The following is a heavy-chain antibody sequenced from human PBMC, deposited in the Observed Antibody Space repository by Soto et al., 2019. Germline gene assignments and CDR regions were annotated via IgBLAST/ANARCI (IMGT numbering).Heavy chain of an antibody. Sequence: PSETLSLTCTVSGGSISSDYWSWIRQPPGKGLEWIGYIYHSGSTNYNPSLKSRATISVDASKNQFSLNLSSVTAADMAVYYCASLTAAPGLYGMDVWGQGTTVTVSS. CDR1: GGSISSDY. J-gene: IGHJ6*02. V-gene: IGHV4-59*01. CDR3: ASLTAAPGLYGMDV. D-gene: IGHD6-13*01. CDR2: IYHSGST.